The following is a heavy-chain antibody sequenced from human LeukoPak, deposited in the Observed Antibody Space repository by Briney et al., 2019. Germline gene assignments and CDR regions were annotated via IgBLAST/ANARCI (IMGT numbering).Heavy chain of an antibody. CDR1: GFTFSNYD. V-gene: IGHV3-13*04. Sequence: GGSLRLSCAASGFTFSNYDMHWVRQATGKGLEWASAIGTAGDTYYQGSVRGRFTMSRENAKNSLYLQMNSLTAGDTAVYYCARGADTHFDYWGQGILVTVSS. J-gene: IGHJ4*02. CDR3: ARGADTHFDY. CDR2: IGTAGDT. D-gene: IGHD2-15*01.